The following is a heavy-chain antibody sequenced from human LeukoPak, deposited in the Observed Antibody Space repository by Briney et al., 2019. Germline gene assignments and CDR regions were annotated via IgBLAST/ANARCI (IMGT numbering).Heavy chain of an antibody. V-gene: IGHV4-34*01. CDR1: GGSFSGYY. CDR3: ARGASGSYSGE. Sequence: SETLSLTCAVYGGSFSGYYWSWIRQPPGKGLEWIGEINHSGSTNYNPSLKSRVTISVDTPKNQFSLKLSSVTAADTAVYYCARGASGSYSGEWGQGTLVTVSS. J-gene: IGHJ4*02. CDR2: INHSGST. D-gene: IGHD1-26*01.